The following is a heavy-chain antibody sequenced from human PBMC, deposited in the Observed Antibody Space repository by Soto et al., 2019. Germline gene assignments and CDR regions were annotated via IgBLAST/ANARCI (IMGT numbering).Heavy chain of an antibody. J-gene: IGHJ6*02. CDR1: GFTFSSYA. CDR2: ISGSGGST. Sequence: GGSLRLSCAASGFTFSSYAMSWVRQAPGKGLEWVSAISGSGGSTYYADSVKGRFTISRDNSKNTLYLQMNSLRAEDRAVYYCAKGRGSSIWFGEYYGMDVWGQGTTVTVSS. CDR3: AKGRGSSIWFGEYYGMDV. D-gene: IGHD3-10*01. V-gene: IGHV3-23*01.